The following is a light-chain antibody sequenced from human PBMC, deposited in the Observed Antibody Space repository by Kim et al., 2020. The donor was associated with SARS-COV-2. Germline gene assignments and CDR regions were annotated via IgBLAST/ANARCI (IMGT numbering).Light chain of an antibody. CDR2: AAS. Sequence: ASVGDRVTITCRASKGISNYLAWYQQKPGKVPKLLIYAASALQSGVPSRFSGSGSGTDFTLTISSLQPEDVATYYCQKYNSAPPTFGQGTKVDIK. J-gene: IGKJ1*01. CDR3: QKYNSAPPT. V-gene: IGKV1-27*01. CDR1: KGISNY.